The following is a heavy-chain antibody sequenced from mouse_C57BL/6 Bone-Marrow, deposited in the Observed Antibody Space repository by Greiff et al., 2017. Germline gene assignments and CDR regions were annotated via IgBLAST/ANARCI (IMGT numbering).Heavy chain of an antibody. Sequence: QVQLQQSGAELVKPGASVKISCKASGYAFSSYWMNWVKQRPGKGLEWIGQLYPGAGDTNYNGKFKGKATLSADKSSSAAYKPLISLTAEDSAVYFCARGGWFPFAYWGQGTLVTVSA. V-gene: IGHV1-80*01. CDR3: ARGGWFPFAY. CDR2: LYPGAGDT. D-gene: IGHD2-3*01. CDR1: GYAFSSYW. J-gene: IGHJ3*01.